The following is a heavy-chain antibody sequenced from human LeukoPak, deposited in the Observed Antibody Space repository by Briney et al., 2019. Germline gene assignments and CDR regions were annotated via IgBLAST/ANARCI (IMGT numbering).Heavy chain of an antibody. J-gene: IGHJ4*02. V-gene: IGHV3-74*01. CDR1: GFTFRSYW. CDR2: INTDGSSK. Sequence: GGSLRLSCTASGFTFRSYWMHWVRQAPGKGLVWVSRINTDGSSKTYADSVKGRFTISRDNAKNTLYLQMNSLRAEDTAVYYCARDRDYFDHWGQGTLVTVSS. CDR3: ARDRDYFDH.